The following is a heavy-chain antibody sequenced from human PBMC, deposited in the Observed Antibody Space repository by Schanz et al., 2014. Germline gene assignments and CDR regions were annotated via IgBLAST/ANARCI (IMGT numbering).Heavy chain of an antibody. V-gene: IGHV3-30*02. D-gene: IGHD6-6*01. Sequence: QVQLVESGGGVAQPGGSLRLSCAASGFSFSGYGMHWVRQAPGKGLEWGAYIRFDASAKYYGDSVEGRFTISRDNSKNTLYLQMNSLRAEDTAVYYCAKGSMAARPLLPTDYYFYGTDIWGQGTTVTVSS. CDR2: IRFDASAK. CDR1: GFSFSGYG. J-gene: IGHJ6*02. CDR3: AKGSMAARPLLPTDYYFYGTDI.